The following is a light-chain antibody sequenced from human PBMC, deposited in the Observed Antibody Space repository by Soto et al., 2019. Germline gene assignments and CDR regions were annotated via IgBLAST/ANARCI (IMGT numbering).Light chain of an antibody. V-gene: IGKV2D-29*01. CDR3: MENIQLPYI. CDR1: QSLLDTNGKTY. Sequence: DIVMTQTPLSLSVTPGQPASISCKSSQSLLDTNGKTYLSWYLKKPGQPPQHLIYELSKRFSGVPDRISDSGLGTAFTLNISRVVAEDVVVFLVMENIQLPYIFGQGTKLVIK. CDR2: ELS. J-gene: IGKJ2*01.